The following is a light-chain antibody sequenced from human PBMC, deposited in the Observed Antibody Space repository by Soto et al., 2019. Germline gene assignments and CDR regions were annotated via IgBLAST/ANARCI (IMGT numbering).Light chain of an antibody. Sequence: QSALTQPPSASGSPGQSVTISCTGTSSDVGSYNYVSWYQQHPGKAPKLMIYEVSKRPSGVPDRFSGSKSGNTASLTVSGLQAEDEADYYCSSYAGSTNWVFGGGTKVTVL. CDR3: SSYAGSTNWV. J-gene: IGLJ3*02. CDR1: SSDVGSYNY. CDR2: EVS. V-gene: IGLV2-8*01.